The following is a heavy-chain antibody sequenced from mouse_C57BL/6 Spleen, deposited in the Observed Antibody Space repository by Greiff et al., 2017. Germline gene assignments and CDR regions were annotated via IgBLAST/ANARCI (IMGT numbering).Heavy chain of an antibody. Sequence: VQLQQSGAELVKPGASVKLSCKASGYTFTSYWMHWVKQRPGQGLEWIGMIHPNSGSTNYNEKFKSKATLTVDKSSSTAYMQLSSLTSEDSAVYYCARTDSSGYYFDYWGQGTTLTVSS. D-gene: IGHD3-2*02. J-gene: IGHJ2*01. CDR1: GYTFTSYW. CDR3: ARTDSSGYYFDY. V-gene: IGHV1-64*01. CDR2: IHPNSGST.